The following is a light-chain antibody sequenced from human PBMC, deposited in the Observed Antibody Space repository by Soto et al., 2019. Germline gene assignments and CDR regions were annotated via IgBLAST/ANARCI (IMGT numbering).Light chain of an antibody. Sequence: QSVLTQPPSASGAPGQRVTISCSGSSANIGDNSVNWYQKFPGTAPRLLIYNNHQRPSGVPDRFSGSKSGTSGSLAISGLLSEDVADYFGSAWDDSLSIVLFGGATKLTVL. V-gene: IGLV1-44*01. CDR1: SANIGDNS. CDR2: NNH. CDR3: SAWDDSLSIVL. J-gene: IGLJ2*01.